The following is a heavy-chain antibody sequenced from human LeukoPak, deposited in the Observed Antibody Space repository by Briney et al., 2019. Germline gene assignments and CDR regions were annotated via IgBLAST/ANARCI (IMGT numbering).Heavy chain of an antibody. V-gene: IGHV3-66*01. Sequence: QPGGSLRLSCAASGFTFNDYWMRWVRQAPGKGLEWVSVIYSGGSTFYADSVKGRFTISRDNSKNTLYLQMNSLRAEDTAVYYCARGGSSWYGGRYYYYGMDVWGQGTTVTVSS. D-gene: IGHD6-13*01. CDR1: GFTFNDYW. CDR2: IYSGGST. CDR3: ARGGSSWYGGRYYYYGMDV. J-gene: IGHJ6*02.